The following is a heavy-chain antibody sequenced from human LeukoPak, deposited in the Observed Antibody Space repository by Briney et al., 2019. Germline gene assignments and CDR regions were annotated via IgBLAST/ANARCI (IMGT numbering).Heavy chain of an antibody. Sequence: GGSLRLSCAASGFTFRSYAMSWVRQAPGKGLEWVSATSGSGGSIYCADSVKGRFTISRDNSKNTLYLQMNSLRAEDTAVYYCAKVYSSGWYDFDYWGQGTLVTVSS. D-gene: IGHD6-19*01. J-gene: IGHJ4*02. CDR1: GFTFRSYA. CDR3: AKVYSSGWYDFDY. V-gene: IGHV3-23*01. CDR2: TSGSGGSI.